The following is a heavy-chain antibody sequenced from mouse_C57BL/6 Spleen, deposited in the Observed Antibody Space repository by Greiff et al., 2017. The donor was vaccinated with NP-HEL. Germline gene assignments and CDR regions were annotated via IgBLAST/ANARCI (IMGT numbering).Heavy chain of an antibody. CDR3: ATGYDPCYYAMDY. V-gene: IGHV1-55*01. Sequence: QVQLQQSGAELVKPGASVKMSCKASGYTFTSYWITWVKQRPGQGLEWIGDIYPGSGSTNYNEKFKSKATLTVDTSSITAYMQLSSLTSEDSAVYYCATGYDPCYYAMDYWGQGTSVTVSS. CDR1: GYTFTSYW. D-gene: IGHD3-1*01. J-gene: IGHJ4*01. CDR2: IYPGSGST.